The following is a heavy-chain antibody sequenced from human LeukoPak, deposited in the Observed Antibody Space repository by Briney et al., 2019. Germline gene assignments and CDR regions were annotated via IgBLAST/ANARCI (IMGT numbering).Heavy chain of an antibody. CDR1: GYSFTSYY. Sequence: ASVKVSCKASGYSFTSYYMHWVRQAPGQGLEWMGLINLSFGGASYAQKFHGRVTMTRDTSTSTVYMELSSLESEDTAVYYCARDRDRIAVAHFHDWGQGTLVTVSS. V-gene: IGHV1-46*01. J-gene: IGHJ1*01. CDR2: INLSFGGA. D-gene: IGHD6-19*01. CDR3: ARDRDRIAVAHFHD.